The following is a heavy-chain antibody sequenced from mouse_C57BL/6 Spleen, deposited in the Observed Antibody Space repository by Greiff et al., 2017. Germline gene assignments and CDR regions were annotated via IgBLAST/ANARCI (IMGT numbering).Heavy chain of an antibody. Sequence: EVQLQQSGAELVRPGASVKLSCTASGFNIKDDYMHWVKQRPEQGLEWIGWIDPENGDTEYASKFQGKATITADTSSNTAYLQLSSLTSEDTADYYCTPYSNYGYFDGWGTGTTVTVSA. CDR1: GFNIKDDY. J-gene: IGHJ1*03. V-gene: IGHV14-4*01. CDR2: IDPENGDT. D-gene: IGHD2-5*01. CDR3: TPYSNYGYFDG.